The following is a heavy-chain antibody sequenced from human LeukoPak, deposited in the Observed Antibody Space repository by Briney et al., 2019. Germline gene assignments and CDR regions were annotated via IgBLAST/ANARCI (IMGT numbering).Heavy chain of an antibody. CDR2: INWNGGST. V-gene: IGHV3-20*04. CDR3: ARGSYYDWYYYMDV. J-gene: IGHJ6*03. Sequence: GGSLRLSCAASGFTFDDYGMSWVRQAPGKGLEWVSGINWNGGSTGYADSVKGRFTISRDNAKNSLYLQMNSLRAEDTALYYCARGSYYDWYYYMDVWGRGTTVTVSS. D-gene: IGHD3-22*01. CDR1: GFTFDDYG.